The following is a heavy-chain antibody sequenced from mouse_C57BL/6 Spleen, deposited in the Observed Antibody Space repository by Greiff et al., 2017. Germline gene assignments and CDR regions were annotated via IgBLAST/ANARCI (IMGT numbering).Heavy chain of an antibody. D-gene: IGHD1-1*01. CDR1: GYTFTSYT. CDR3: ANYYGGAMDY. J-gene: IGHJ4*01. CDR2: INPSSGYT. Sequence: QVQLKQSGAELARPGASVKMSCKASGYTFTSYTMHWVKQRPGQGLEWIGYINPSSGYTKYNQKFKDKATLTADKSSSTAYMQLSSLTSEDSAVYYCANYYGGAMDYWGQGTSVTVSS. V-gene: IGHV1-4*01.